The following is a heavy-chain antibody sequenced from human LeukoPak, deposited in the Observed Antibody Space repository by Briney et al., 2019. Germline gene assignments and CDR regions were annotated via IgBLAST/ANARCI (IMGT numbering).Heavy chain of an antibody. CDR2: IYYSGIT. J-gene: IGHJ5*02. D-gene: IGHD1-26*01. CDR1: GGSISSSSYY. CDR3: ARSGSYSFWFDP. V-gene: IGHV4-39*01. Sequence: PSETLPLTCTVSGGSISSSSYYWGWIRQPPGKGLEWIGSIYYSGITYYNPSLKSRVTISVDTSKNQFSLKLSSVTAADTAVYYCARSGSYSFWFDPWGQGTLVTVSS.